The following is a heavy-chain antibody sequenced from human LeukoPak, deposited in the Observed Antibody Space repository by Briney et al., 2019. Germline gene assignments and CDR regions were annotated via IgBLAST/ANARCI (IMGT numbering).Heavy chain of an antibody. D-gene: IGHD3-10*01. CDR3: ATAMVRGVTADSNWFDP. V-gene: IGHV5-10-1*01. CDR2: IDPSDSYT. Sequence: GESLKISCKGPGYSFTSYWISWVRQMPGKGLEWMGRIDPSDSYTNYSPSFQSHVTISADKSISTAYLQWSSLKASDTAMYYCATAMVRGVTADSNWFDPWGQGTLVTVSS. CDR1: GYSFTSYW. J-gene: IGHJ5*02.